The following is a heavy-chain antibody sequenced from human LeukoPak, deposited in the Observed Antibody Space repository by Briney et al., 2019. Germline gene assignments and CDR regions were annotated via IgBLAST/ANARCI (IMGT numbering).Heavy chain of an antibody. CDR1: GGSISSSNW. CDR3: ARRDCSGGSCQYFDY. CDR2: IYHSGST. J-gene: IGHJ4*02. Sequence: SETLSLTCAVSGGSISSSNWWSWVRQPPGKGLEWIGEIYHSGSTNYNPSLKSRVTTSVDTSKNQFSLKLSSVTAADTAMYYCARRDCSGGSCQYFDYWGQGTQVTVSS. V-gene: IGHV4-4*02. D-gene: IGHD2-15*01.